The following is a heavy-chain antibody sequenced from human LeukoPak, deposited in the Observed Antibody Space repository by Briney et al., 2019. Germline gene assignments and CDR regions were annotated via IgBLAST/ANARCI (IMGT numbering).Heavy chain of an antibody. Sequence: GGSLRLSCAASGFTFSNFGMYWVRQAPGKGLEWVAVISYDGSNKYYADSVEGRFTISRDNSKNTLYLQMNSLRLEDTAAYYCARDKYGYNTPIDYWGQGTLVTVSS. V-gene: IGHV3-30-3*01. CDR3: ARDKYGYNTPIDY. CDR2: ISYDGSNK. J-gene: IGHJ4*02. CDR1: GFTFSNFG. D-gene: IGHD5-24*01.